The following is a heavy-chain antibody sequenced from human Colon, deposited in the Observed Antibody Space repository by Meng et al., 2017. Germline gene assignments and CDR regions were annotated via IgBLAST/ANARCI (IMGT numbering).Heavy chain of an antibody. Sequence: QESGPGLVKTSGTLALTCVVACGSRISSNWRNWVRQAPGKGLEWIGEIYRSGSTNYNPSLKSRVTISIDTSKNEFALKLTSVTDADTALYYCARRVQYSSGYYYFDFWGQGTLVTVSS. CDR2: IYRSGST. V-gene: IGHV4-4*02. D-gene: IGHD3-22*01. J-gene: IGHJ4*02. CDR3: ARRVQYSSGYYYFDF. CDR1: CGSRISSNW.